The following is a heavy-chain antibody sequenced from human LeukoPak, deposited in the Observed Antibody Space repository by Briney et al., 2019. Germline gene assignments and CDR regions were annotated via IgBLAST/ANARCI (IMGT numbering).Heavy chain of an antibody. CDR3: ARRTYFYDSSGYYFDY. D-gene: IGHD3-22*01. CDR2: IYYSGST. V-gene: IGHV4-59*01. Sequence: SETLSLTCTVSGGSISSYYWSWIRQPPGKGLECIGYIYYSGSTNYNPSLKSRVTISVDTSKNQFSLKLSSVTAAGTAVYYCARRTYFYDSSGYYFDYWGQGTLVTVSS. J-gene: IGHJ4*02. CDR1: GGSISSYY.